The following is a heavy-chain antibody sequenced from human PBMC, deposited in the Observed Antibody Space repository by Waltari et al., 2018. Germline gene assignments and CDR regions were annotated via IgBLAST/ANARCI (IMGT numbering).Heavy chain of an antibody. J-gene: IGHJ6*02. CDR3: ARGLPDYYDSSGYYDYYYGMDV. CDR1: GFTFSSYG. V-gene: IGHV3-33*01. CDR2: IGYDGINK. Sequence: QVQLVESGGGVVQPGRSLRLSCAASGFTFSSYGMHWVRQAPGKGLEGVAVIGYDGINKYYADSVEGRFTISIDNSKNTLYLQMNSLRAEETAVYYCARGLPDYYDSSGYYDYYYGMDVWGQGTTVTVSS. D-gene: IGHD3-22*01.